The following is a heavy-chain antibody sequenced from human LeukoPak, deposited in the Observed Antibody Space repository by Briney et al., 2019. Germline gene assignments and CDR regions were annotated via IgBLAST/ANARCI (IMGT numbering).Heavy chain of an antibody. CDR3: ARDDNYGIFVNVDY. CDR1: GYSFILYG. D-gene: IGHD4-11*01. CDR2: ISTSTGDT. J-gene: IGHJ4*02. Sequence: GASVKVSCETSGYSFILYGISWVRQAPGQGPEWMGWISTSTGDTKYTQKFQGRVTLTTDTSTSTAYMELSSLRSDDTAVYYCARDDNYGIFVNVDYWGQGTLVTVSS. V-gene: IGHV1-18*01.